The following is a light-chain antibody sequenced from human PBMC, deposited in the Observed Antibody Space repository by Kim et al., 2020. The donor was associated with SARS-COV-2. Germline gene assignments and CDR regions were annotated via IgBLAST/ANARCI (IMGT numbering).Light chain of an antibody. Sequence: ASGGDRFTIPGRASQYIGNDLGWYQQSPGRAPKRLIYGASNLQSGVPSRFSGSVSETEFTLTINSLQPEDFATYFCLQHRTYPITFGQGTRLEIK. CDR1: QYIGND. CDR3: LQHRTYPIT. J-gene: IGKJ5*01. V-gene: IGKV1-17*01. CDR2: GAS.